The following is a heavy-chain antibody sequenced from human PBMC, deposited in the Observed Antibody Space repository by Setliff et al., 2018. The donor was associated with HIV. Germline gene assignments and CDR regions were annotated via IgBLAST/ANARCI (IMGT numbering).Heavy chain of an antibody. CDR2: IIPIFGTT. V-gene: IGHV1-69*05. CDR1: GGTFSSYA. D-gene: IGHD3-10*01. Sequence: SVKVSCKASGGTFSSYAISWVRQAPGQGLEWMGGIIPIFGTTNYAQKFQGRVTITTDESTTTAYMELSSLRSDDTAVYYCARVVVRGVTFIAEYFQHWGQGTLVTVSS. CDR3: ARVVVRGVTFIAEYFQH. J-gene: IGHJ1*01.